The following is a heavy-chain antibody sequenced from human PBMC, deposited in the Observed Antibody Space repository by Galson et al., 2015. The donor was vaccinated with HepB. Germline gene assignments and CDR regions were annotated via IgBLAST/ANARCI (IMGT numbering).Heavy chain of an antibody. V-gene: IGHV1-69*01. Sequence: SCKASGGTFSSYAISWVRQAPGQGLEWMGGIIPIFGTANYAQKFQGRVTITADESTSTAYMELSSLRSEDTAVYYCARGGNIVVVPAAFDPWGQGTLVTVSS. D-gene: IGHD2-2*01. CDR1: GGTFSSYA. CDR3: ARGGNIVVVPAAFDP. CDR2: IIPIFGTA. J-gene: IGHJ5*02.